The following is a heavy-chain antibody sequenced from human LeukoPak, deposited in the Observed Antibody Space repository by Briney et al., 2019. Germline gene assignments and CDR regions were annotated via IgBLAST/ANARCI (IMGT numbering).Heavy chain of an antibody. J-gene: IGHJ6*03. V-gene: IGHV3-30*04. CDR3: AREIVGGSSSWSLPYYYYYMDV. D-gene: IGHD6-13*01. CDR2: ISYDGNNK. Sequence: GRSLRLSCAASGFTFSTYAIHWVRQAPGKGLEWMTLISYDGNNKYYADSVRGRFTISRDNAKNSLYLQMNSLRAEDTAVYYCAREIVGGSSSWSLPYYYYYMDVWGKGTTVTISS. CDR1: GFTFSTYA.